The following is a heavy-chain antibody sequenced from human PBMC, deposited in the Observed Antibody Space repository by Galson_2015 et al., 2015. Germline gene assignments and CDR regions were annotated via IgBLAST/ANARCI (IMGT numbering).Heavy chain of an antibody. D-gene: IGHD2-21*02. V-gene: IGHV4-59*01. CDR2: IYYSGST. J-gene: IGHJ5*02. CDR1: GGSISSYY. CDR3: ARVDRGVVTATDNWFDP. Sequence: SETLSLTCTVSGGSISSYYWSWIRQPPGKGLEWIGYIYYSGSTNHNPSLKSRVTISVDTSKNQFSLKLSSVTAADTAVYYCARVDRGVVTATDNWFDPWGQGTLVTVSS.